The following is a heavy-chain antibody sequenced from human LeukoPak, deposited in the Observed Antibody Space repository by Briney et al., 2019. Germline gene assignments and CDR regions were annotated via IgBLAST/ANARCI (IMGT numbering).Heavy chain of an antibody. J-gene: IGHJ5*02. Sequence: SETLSLTCTVSGYSISNGYYWGWIRQPPGKGLGWIGSIYHSGSTYYNPSLKSRVTISVDTSKNQFSLKLSSVTAADTAVYYCARSNYYDSSGPDHNWFDPWGQGTLVTVSS. D-gene: IGHD3-22*01. CDR1: GYSISNGYY. CDR2: IYHSGST. V-gene: IGHV4-38-2*02. CDR3: ARSNYYDSSGPDHNWFDP.